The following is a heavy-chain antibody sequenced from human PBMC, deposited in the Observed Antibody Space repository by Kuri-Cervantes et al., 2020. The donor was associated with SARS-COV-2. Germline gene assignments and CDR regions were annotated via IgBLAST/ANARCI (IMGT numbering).Heavy chain of an antibody. D-gene: IGHD2-2*01. CDR3: ARQEGCSSTSCYGDAFDI. Sequence: GGSLRLSCKGSRSSFTSYWIGWVRQMPGKGLEWMGIIYPGDSDTRYSPSFQGQVTISADKSISTAYLQWSSLKASDTAMYYCARQEGCSSTSCYGDAFDIWGQGTMVTVSS. V-gene: IGHV5-51*01. CDR2: IYPGDSDT. J-gene: IGHJ3*02. CDR1: RSSFTSYW.